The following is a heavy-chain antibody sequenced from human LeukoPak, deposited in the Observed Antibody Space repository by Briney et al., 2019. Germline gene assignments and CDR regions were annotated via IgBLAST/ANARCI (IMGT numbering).Heavy chain of an antibody. CDR1: GFTFSNYW. J-gene: IGHJ5*01. Sequence: PGGSLRLSCVASGFTFSNYWIHSVRQVPRKGLVWVSRTRLDGRSTTYADSVKGRFNISRDNAKNTLFLQMNSLRVEDTAMYYCARSLYNYGPGADSWGQGTLVTVSS. D-gene: IGHD3-10*01. V-gene: IGHV3-74*01. CDR2: TRLDGRST. CDR3: ARSLYNYGPGADS.